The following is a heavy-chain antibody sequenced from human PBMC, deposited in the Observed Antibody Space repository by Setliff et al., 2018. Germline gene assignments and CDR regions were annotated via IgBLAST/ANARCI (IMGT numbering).Heavy chain of an antibody. V-gene: IGHV4-38-2*01. CDR1: GYSISSGYY. Sequence: SETLSLTCAVSGYSISSGYYWGWIRQPPGKGLEWIGSIYHSGSTYYNPSLKSRVTISVDTSKNQFSLKLSSVAAADTAVYYCARGDYYDPKYYFDYWGQGTLVTVS. D-gene: IGHD3-22*01. CDR3: ARGDYYDPKYYFDY. CDR2: IYHSGST. J-gene: IGHJ4*02.